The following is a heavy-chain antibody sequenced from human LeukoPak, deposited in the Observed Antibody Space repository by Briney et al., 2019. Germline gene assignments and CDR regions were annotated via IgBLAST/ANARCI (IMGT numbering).Heavy chain of an antibody. CDR3: ARDLSYSGIDY. CDR1: GFTVTTKS. CDR2: FYSPGST. D-gene: IGHD1-26*01. V-gene: IGHV3-66*01. J-gene: IGHJ4*02. Sequence: GGSLRLSCAASGFTVTTKSMAWVRQAPGRGLEWVSVFYSPGSTYYADSVHGRFTISRDNAKNTLYLQMNSLRAEDTAVYYCARDLSYSGIDYWGQGTLVTVSS.